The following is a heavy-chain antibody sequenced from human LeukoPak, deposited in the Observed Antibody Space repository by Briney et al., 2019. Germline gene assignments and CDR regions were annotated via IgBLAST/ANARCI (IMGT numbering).Heavy chain of an antibody. CDR1: GLTFNNAW. J-gene: IGHJ5*02. CDR2: IKSKNVGGTT. V-gene: IGHV3-15*01. Sequence: GGSLRLSCAASGLTFNNAWMNWVRQAPGKGLEWVGRIKSKNVGGTTDYAAPVKGRFTISRDDSKNTVYLQMDSLKIEDTAVYYCTSHAAFDPWGQGTLVTVSS. CDR3: TSHAAFDP.